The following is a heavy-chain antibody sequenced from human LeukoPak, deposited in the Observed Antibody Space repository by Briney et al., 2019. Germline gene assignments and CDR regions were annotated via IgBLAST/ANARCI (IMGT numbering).Heavy chain of an antibody. D-gene: IGHD5-18*01. CDR1: GGTFSSYA. CDR3: ARFRYSYASPMAGYDAFDI. V-gene: IGHV1-69*11. J-gene: IGHJ3*02. CDR2: IIPILGTA. Sequence: SVKVSCKASGGTFSSYAISWVRQAPGQGLEWMGRIIPILGTANYAQKFQGRVTITTDESTSTAYMELSSLRSEATAVYYCARFRYSYASPMAGYDAFDIWGQGTMVTVSS.